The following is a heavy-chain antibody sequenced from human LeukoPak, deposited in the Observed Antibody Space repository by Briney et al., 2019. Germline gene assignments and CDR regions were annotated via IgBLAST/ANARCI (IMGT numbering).Heavy chain of an antibody. J-gene: IGHJ6*03. D-gene: IGHD6-19*01. CDR2: ISWDGGST. CDR3: AKDGLSAVLISRGMAGRGYYMDV. Sequence: GGSLRLSCAASGFTFDDYAMHWVRQAPGKGLEWVSLISWDGGSTYYADSVKGRFTISRDNSKNSLYLQMNSLRAEDTALYYCAKDGLSAVLISRGMAGRGYYMDVWGKGTAVTVS. CDR1: GFTFDDYA. V-gene: IGHV3-43D*03.